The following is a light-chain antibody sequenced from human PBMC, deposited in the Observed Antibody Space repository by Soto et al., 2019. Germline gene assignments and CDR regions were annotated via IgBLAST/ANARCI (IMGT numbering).Light chain of an antibody. Sequence: DIVMTQSPESLAVSLGERATINCKSSQSLLYTSRNKNYLAWYQQRPGQPLKLLIYWASTRESGVPDRFSGSGSGTDFTLTINTVQAEDVAVAYGQQYESTLPTFGKGTKVDIK. CDR3: QQYESTLPT. J-gene: IGKJ1*01. CDR2: WAS. CDR1: QSLLYTSRNKNY. V-gene: IGKV4-1*01.